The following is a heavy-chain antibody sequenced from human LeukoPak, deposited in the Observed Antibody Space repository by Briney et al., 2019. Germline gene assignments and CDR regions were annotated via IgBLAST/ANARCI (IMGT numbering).Heavy chain of an antibody. Sequence: SETLSLTCTVSGGSISSYYWSWIRQPPGQGLEWIGYIYYSGSTNYNPSLKSRVTISVDTSKNQFSLKLSSVTGADTAVYYCAGDYYGGNYWYFDLWGRGTLVTVSS. D-gene: IGHD4-23*01. CDR3: AGDYYGGNYWYFDL. CDR1: GGSISSYY. CDR2: IYYSGST. V-gene: IGHV4-59*01. J-gene: IGHJ2*01.